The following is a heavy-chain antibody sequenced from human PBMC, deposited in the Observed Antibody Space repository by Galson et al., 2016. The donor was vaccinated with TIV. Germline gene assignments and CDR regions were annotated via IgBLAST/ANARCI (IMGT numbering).Heavy chain of an antibody. CDR2: IIPLFSTA. D-gene: IGHD5-18*01. Sequence: SCKASGGSFSSYVISWVRQAPGQGLEWMGGIIPLFSTANYAQQFQGRVTITADESTSTAYMELSSLRSEDTAIYYCAKDRNTAMDTYYWYYGMDVWGQGTTVTVSS. CDR1: GGSFSSYV. CDR3: AKDRNTAMDTYYWYYGMDV. V-gene: IGHV1-69*01. J-gene: IGHJ6*02.